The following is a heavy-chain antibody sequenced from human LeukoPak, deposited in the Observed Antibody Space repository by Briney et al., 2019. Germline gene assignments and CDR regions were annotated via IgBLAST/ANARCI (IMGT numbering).Heavy chain of an antibody. CDR2: IYPGDSDT. CDR3: ARGYSGYSTDY. Sequence: GESLKISCKGSGYSFANYWIGWVRQMPGKGLEWLGIIYPGDSDTRYSPSFQGQVTISADKSISTAYLQWSSLKASDTAIYYCARGYSGYSTDYWGQGTLVTVSS. J-gene: IGHJ4*02. V-gene: IGHV5-51*01. CDR1: GYSFANYW. D-gene: IGHD5-12*01.